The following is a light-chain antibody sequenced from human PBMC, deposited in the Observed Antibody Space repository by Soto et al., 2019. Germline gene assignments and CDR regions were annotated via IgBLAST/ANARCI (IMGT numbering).Light chain of an antibody. J-gene: IGKJ4*01. CDR3: QQRSNWPLT. Sequence: EIVLTQSPATLSLSQVERATLSCMASQSVSSYLAWYQQKPGQAPRLLIYDASNRATGIPARFSGSGSGTDFTLTISSLEPEDFAVYYCQQRSNWPLTCGGGTKGDIK. CDR1: QSVSSY. CDR2: DAS. V-gene: IGKV3-11*01.